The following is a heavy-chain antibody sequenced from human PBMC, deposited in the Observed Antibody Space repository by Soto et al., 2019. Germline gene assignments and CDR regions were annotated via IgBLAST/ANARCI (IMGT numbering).Heavy chain of an antibody. J-gene: IGHJ6*02. D-gene: IGHD3-22*01. V-gene: IGHV4-34*01. CDR1: GGSFSCYY. Sequence: SETLSLTCAAYGGSFSCYYWSWIRQPPGKGLEWIGEINHSGSTNYNPSLKSRVTISVDTSKNQFSLKLSSVTAADTAVYYCARQRYYYDSSGYYARFYYYYGMDVWGQGTTVTVSS. CDR3: ARQRYYYDSSGYYARFYYYYGMDV. CDR2: INHSGST.